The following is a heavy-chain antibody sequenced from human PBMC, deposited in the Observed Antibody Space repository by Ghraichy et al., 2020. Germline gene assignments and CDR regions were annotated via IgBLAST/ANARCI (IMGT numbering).Heavy chain of an antibody. Sequence: GESLNISCAASGFIFSSYWMYWVRQVPGKGPVWVSRISNAGTRTNYADSVKGRFTISRDNAKNTLYLQMNSLRAEDTAVYYCVTKNGSYWGQGTLVTVS. CDR2: ISNAGTRT. J-gene: IGHJ4*02. CDR3: VTKNGSY. D-gene: IGHD2-15*01. V-gene: IGHV3-74*01. CDR1: GFIFSSYW.